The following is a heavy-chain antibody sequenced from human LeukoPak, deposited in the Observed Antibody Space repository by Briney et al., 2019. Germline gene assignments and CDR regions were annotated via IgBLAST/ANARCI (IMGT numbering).Heavy chain of an antibody. CDR3: AKDMGQLDRGAFDI. D-gene: IGHD6-6*01. CDR1: GFTVSNNY. CDR2: IYSGGST. V-gene: IGHV3-53*05. J-gene: IGHJ3*02. Sequence: GGSLRLSCAASGFTVSNNYMNWVRQAPGKGLEWVSLIYSGGSTHYADSVKGRFTISRDNSKNTLYLQMNSLRAEDMALYYCAKDMGQLDRGAFDIWGQGTMVTVSS.